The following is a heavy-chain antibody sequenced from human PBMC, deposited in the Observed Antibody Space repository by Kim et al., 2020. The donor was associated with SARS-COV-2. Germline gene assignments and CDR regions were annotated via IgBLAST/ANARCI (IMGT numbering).Heavy chain of an antibody. V-gene: IGHV1-2*02. D-gene: IGHD6-19*01. CDR3: ARDSSVAGTLDAFDI. CDR2: INPNSGGT. J-gene: IGHJ3*02. CDR1: GYTFTGYY. Sequence: ASVKVSCKASGYTFTGYYIHWVRQAPGQGLEWMGWINPNSGGTNYAQKFQGRVTMTRDKSISTAYMELSRLRSDDTAVYYCARDSSVAGTLDAFDIWGQGTMVTVSS.